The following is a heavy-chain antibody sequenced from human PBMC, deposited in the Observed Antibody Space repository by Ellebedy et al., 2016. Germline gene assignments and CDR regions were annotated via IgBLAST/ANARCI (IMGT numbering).Heavy chain of an antibody. J-gene: IGHJ4*02. CDR3: AKELIVWSGYNYFDD. Sequence: GESLKISCAASGFTFSSYAMSWVRQAPGKGLEWVSAISGSGGSTYYADSVKGRFTISRDNSKNTLYLQMNSLRAEDTAVYYCAKELIVWSGYNYFDDWGQGTLVTVSS. D-gene: IGHD3-3*01. CDR1: GFTFSSYA. V-gene: IGHV3-23*01. CDR2: ISGSGGST.